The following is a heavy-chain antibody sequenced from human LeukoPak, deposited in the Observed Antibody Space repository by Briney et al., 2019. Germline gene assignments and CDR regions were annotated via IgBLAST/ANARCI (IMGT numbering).Heavy chain of an antibody. Sequence: KTSETLSLTCAVYGGSFSGYYWNWIRQPPGKGLEWIGEINHSGSTNYNPSLKSRVTISVDTSKNQFSLKLSSVTAADTAVYYCARWAVGATFDYWGQGTLVTVSS. J-gene: IGHJ4*02. V-gene: IGHV4-34*01. CDR2: INHSGST. D-gene: IGHD1-26*01. CDR3: ARWAVGATFDY. CDR1: GGSFSGYY.